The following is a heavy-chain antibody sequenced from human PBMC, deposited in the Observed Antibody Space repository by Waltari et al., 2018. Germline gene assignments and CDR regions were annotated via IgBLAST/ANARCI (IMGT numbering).Heavy chain of an antibody. D-gene: IGHD7-27*01. CDR1: GSTFSRYW. Sequence: EVQLVESGGALVQPGGSLRLPCPTSGSTFSRYWMHCVRQAPGKGRMWVSHVESDESRTTYADSVKGRFTISRDNAKNTVYLQMNSLRDEDTAVYYCVRDEPGDGLDYWGQGTLVTVSS. CDR2: VESDESRT. J-gene: IGHJ4*02. CDR3: VRDEPGDGLDY. V-gene: IGHV3-74*03.